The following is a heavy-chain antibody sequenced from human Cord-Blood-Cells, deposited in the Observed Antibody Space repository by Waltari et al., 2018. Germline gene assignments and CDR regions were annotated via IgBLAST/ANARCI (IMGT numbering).Heavy chain of an antibody. Sequence: HVRLIVSLGGVRILGKSLRLSWAASGSTFSRHGMHRFRQASGKGLEWVAVISYDGSNKYYADSVKGRFTSSRDNSKNTLYLQMNILRAEDTAVYYCAKEFRQQWLVLMYFQHWGQGTLVTVSS. CDR3: AKEFRQQWLVLMYFQH. D-gene: IGHD6-19*01. CDR2: ISYDGSNK. CDR1: GSTFSRHG. J-gene: IGHJ1*01. V-gene: IGHV3-30*18.